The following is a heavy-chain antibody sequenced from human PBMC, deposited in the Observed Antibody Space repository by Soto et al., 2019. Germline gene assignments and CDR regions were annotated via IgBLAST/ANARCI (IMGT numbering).Heavy chain of an antibody. CDR1: GGSISSYY. CDR3: SIGFGVFVVLPAAIYYYYYMDF. D-gene: IGHD2-2*01. CDR2: IYYSGST. J-gene: IGHJ6*03. Sequence: SETLSLTCTVSGGSISSYYWSWIRQPPGKGLEWIGYIYYSGSTNYNPSLKSRVTISVDTSKNQFSLKLSSVTAADTAVYYCSIGFGVFVVLPAAIYYYYYMDFWAKGTTVTVSS. V-gene: IGHV4-59*08.